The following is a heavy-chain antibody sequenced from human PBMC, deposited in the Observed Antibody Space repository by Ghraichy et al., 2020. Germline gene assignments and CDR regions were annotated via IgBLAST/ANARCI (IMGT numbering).Heavy chain of an antibody. D-gene: IGHD3-3*01. CDR1: GGSFSGYY. CDR3: ARGGRILHYDFWSASHWFDP. V-gene: IGHV4-34*01. CDR2: INHSGST. Sequence: SETLSLTCAVYGGSFSGYYWSWIRQPPGKGLEWIGEINHSGSTNYNPSLKSRVTISVDTSKNQFSLKLSSVTAADTAVYYCARGGRILHYDFWSASHWFDPWGQGTLVTVSS. J-gene: IGHJ5*02.